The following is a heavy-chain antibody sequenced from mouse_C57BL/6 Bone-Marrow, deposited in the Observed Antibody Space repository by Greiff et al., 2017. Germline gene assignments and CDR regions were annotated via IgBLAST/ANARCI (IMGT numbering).Heavy chain of an antibody. Sequence: VQLQQSGPELVKPGASVKISCKASGYAFSSSWMNWVKQRPGKGLEWIGRIYPGDGDTNYNGKFKGKATLTADKSSSTAYMHLSSLTSEDSAVYFCARWLLREGWYFDVWGTGTTRTVSS. CDR2: IYPGDGDT. CDR3: ARWLLREGWYFDV. CDR1: GYAFSSSW. J-gene: IGHJ1*03. D-gene: IGHD2-3*01. V-gene: IGHV1-82*01.